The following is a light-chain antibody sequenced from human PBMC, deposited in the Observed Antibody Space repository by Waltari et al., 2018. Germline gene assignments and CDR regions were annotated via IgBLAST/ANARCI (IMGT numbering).Light chain of an antibody. J-gene: IGKJ1*01. CDR1: QSVNSW. V-gene: IGKV1-5*03. Sequence: DIQMTQSPSTLSASVGDRVTITCRASQSVNSWVAWYQQKPRKAPQLLVFKASNLESGVPSRFSGSGSGTEFTLTISSLQPDDFATYHCQQYDSYWTFGQGTKVEIK. CDR3: QQYDSYWT. CDR2: KAS.